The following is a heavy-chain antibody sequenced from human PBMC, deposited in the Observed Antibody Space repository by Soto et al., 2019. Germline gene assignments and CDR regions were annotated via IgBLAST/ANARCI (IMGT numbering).Heavy chain of an antibody. CDR1: GFSVSNNY. CDR2: IHDGGST. V-gene: IGHV3-53*02. Sequence: EVQLVETGGGLIQPGGSLRLSCAASGFSVSNNYMSWVRQAPGKGLEWVSIIHDGGSTYYADSVKGRFTISKDNSKNPVYLQMSGLRAEDTAMYSCASLAVAAGFDPWGQGNLVNVSS. D-gene: IGHD6-19*01. CDR3: ASLAVAAGFDP. J-gene: IGHJ5*02.